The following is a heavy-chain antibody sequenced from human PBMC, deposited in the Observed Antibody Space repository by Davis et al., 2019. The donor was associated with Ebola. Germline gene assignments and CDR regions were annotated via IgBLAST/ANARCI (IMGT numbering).Heavy chain of an antibody. CDR1: GFSVSDCS. CDR2: IKQDGSEK. J-gene: IGHJ3*02. D-gene: IGHD3-22*01. Sequence: GESLKISCAVSGFSVSDCSMNWVRQAPGKGLEWVANIKQDGSEKYYVDSVKGRFTISRDNAKNSLYLQMNSLRDEDTAVYYCARDHYDSSGYGFDIWGQGTMVTVSS. V-gene: IGHV3-7*01. CDR3: ARDHYDSSGYGFDI.